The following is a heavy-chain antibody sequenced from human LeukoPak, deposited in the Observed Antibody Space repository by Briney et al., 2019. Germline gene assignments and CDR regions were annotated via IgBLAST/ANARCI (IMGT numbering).Heavy chain of an antibody. V-gene: IGHV4-61*02. J-gene: IGHJ4*02. CDR2: IYTSGST. D-gene: IGHD6-6*01. CDR1: GGSISSGSYY. CDR3: ARAGEIAARPFDY. Sequence: SETLSLTCTVSGGSISSGSYYWSWIRQPAGKGLEWIGRIYTSGSTNYNPSLKSRVTISVDTSKNQFSLQLNSVTPEDTAVYYCARAGEIAARPFDYWGQGTLVTVSS.